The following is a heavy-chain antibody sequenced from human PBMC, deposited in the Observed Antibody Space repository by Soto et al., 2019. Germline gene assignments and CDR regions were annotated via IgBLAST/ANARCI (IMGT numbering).Heavy chain of an antibody. Sequence: EVQLLESGGGLVQPGGSLRLSCAASGFTFSSYAMSWVRQAPGKGLEWVSAISGSGGSTYYADSVKGRFTISRDNSKNTLYLQMNRLRAEDTAVYYCAKEGFVLVPAAMVDYMDVWGKGTTVTVSS. CDR3: AKEGFVLVPAAMVDYMDV. CDR2: ISGSGGST. CDR1: GFTFSSYA. D-gene: IGHD2-2*01. V-gene: IGHV3-23*01. J-gene: IGHJ6*03.